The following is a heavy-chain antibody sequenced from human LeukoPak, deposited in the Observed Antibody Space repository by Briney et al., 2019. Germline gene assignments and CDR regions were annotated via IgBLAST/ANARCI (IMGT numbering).Heavy chain of an antibody. J-gene: IGHJ5*02. CDR2: IRSNSDGGTI. D-gene: IGHD3-22*01. CDR3: ATDFYDST. CDR1: GFTFRNAW. Sequence: GQSLRLSCATSGFTFRNAWMNWVRQAPGKGLEWVGRIRSNSDGGTIDYAAPVKGRFTLSRDDSKTTLYLQMNSLQTEDTAVYYCATDFYDSTWGQGTLVTVSS. V-gene: IGHV3-15*07.